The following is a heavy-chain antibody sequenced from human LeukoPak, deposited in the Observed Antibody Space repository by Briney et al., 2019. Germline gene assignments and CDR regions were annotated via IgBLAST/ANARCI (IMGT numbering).Heavy chain of an antibody. Sequence: PGGSLRLSCAASGFTFNVYSMNWVRQAPGEGLEWVSSISSSGNYMYYTDSVKGRFTISRDNSKNTLYLQMNSLKTEDTAVYYCTTEHPLGTGTTGYHPFGADYWGQGTLVTVSS. D-gene: IGHD1-7*01. CDR3: TTEHPLGTGTTGYHPFGADY. V-gene: IGHV3-21*03. CDR1: GFTFNVYS. J-gene: IGHJ4*02. CDR2: ISSSGNYM.